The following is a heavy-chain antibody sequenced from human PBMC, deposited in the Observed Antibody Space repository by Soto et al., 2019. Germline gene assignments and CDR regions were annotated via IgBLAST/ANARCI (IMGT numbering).Heavy chain of an antibody. Sequence: QVQLVESGGGVVQPGRSLRLSCAASGFTFSSYAMHWVRQAPGKGLEWVAVISYDGSNKYYADSVEGRFTISRDNSKNTLYLQMNSLRAEDTAVYYCAREVTAVQPWGMDVWGQGTTVTVSS. CDR2: ISYDGSNK. CDR3: AREVTAVQPWGMDV. J-gene: IGHJ6*02. D-gene: IGHD1-1*01. CDR1: GFTFSSYA. V-gene: IGHV3-30-3*01.